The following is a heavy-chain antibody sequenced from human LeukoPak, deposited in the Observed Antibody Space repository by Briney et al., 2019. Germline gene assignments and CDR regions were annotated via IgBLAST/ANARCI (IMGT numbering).Heavy chain of an antibody. D-gene: IGHD3-10*01. J-gene: IGHJ4*02. CDR2: ISAGGGST. Sequence: PGGSLRLSCAASGFTFSGSALHWVRQAPGKGLEWVSGISAGGGSTYYADSVKSRFTISRDNSKNTLSLQMNSLRAEDTALYYCATSYGSGKFDYWGQGTLVTVSS. CDR1: GFTFSGSA. V-gene: IGHV3-23*01. CDR3: ATSYGSGKFDY.